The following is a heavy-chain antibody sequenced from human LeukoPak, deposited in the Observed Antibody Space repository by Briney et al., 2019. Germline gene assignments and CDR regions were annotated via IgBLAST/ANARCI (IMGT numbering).Heavy chain of an antibody. J-gene: IGHJ6*02. D-gene: IGHD5-12*01. CDR2: IRXXSCYI. CDR3: ARWPLPGYSGQSYYYGMDV. Sequence: VXXAXXXXXXWVXSIRXXSCYIYYADSVKGQFTISRDNAKNSLYLQMNSLRAEDTAVYYCARWPLPGYSGQSYYYGMDVWGQGTTVTVSS. V-gene: IGHV3-21*03.